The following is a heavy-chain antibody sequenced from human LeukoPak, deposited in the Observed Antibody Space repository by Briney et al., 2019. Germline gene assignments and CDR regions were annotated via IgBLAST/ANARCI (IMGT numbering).Heavy chain of an antibody. Sequence: SETLSLTCTVSGYSISSGYYWGWIRQPPGKGLEWIGNIYHSGSTYYNPSLKSRVTISVDTSKNQFSVKLSSVTAADTAVYYCARGYCTNAVCSLGPTQAWGQGTLVTVSS. CDR2: IYHSGST. J-gene: IGHJ4*02. CDR3: ARGYCTNAVCSLGPTQA. D-gene: IGHD2-8*01. V-gene: IGHV4-38-2*02. CDR1: GYSISSGYY.